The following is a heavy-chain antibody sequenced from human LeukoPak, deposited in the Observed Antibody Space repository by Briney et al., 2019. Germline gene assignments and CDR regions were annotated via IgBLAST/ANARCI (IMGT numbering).Heavy chain of an antibody. CDR3: AGGSYYYYFGY. Sequence: GGSLRLSCAASGFTFSSYAMSWVRQAPGKGLEWVSAISGSGGSTYYADSVKGRFTISRDNSKNTLYLQMNSLRAEYTAVYYCAGGSYYYYFGYWGQGTLVTVSS. CDR1: GFTFSSYA. V-gene: IGHV3-23*01. CDR2: ISGSGGST. J-gene: IGHJ4*02. D-gene: IGHD1-26*01.